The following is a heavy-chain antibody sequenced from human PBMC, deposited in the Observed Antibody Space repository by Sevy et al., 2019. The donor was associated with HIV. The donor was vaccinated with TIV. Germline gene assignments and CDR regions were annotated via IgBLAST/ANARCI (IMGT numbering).Heavy chain of an antibody. J-gene: IGHJ5*02. CDR3: ARGQRDYANYAFDYFDP. D-gene: IGHD3-16*01. CDR1: GGSIRSGGRY. Sequence: SETLSLTCTVSGGSIRSGGRYWTWIRQHPWKGLEWIGNIYHSGSTDYNPSLKSRLTISIDTSKNQFSLNLSSVTAADTAVYYCARGQRDYANYAFDYFDPWGQGTLVTVSS. CDR2: IYHSGST. V-gene: IGHV4-31*03.